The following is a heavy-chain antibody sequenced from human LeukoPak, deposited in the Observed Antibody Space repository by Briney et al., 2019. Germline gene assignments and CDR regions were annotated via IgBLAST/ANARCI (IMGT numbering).Heavy chain of an antibody. CDR3: ARGTSNWFDP. V-gene: IGHV1-69*13. D-gene: IGHD3/OR15-3a*01. Sequence: EASVTVSCKASGGTFSSYAIGWVRQAPGQGLEWMGGIIPIFGTANYAQKFQGRVTITADESTSTAYMELSSLRSEDTAVYYCARGTSNWFDPWGQGTLVTVSS. CDR2: IIPIFGTA. CDR1: GGTFSSYA. J-gene: IGHJ5*02.